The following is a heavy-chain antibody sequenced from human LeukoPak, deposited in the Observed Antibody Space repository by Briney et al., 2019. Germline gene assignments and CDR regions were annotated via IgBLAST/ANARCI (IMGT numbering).Heavy chain of an antibody. D-gene: IGHD2/OR15-2a*01. J-gene: IGHJ4*02. V-gene: IGHV3-23*01. CDR2: ISGGGGST. Sequence: GGSLRLSCAASGFTFSSYVMSWVRQAPGKGLEWVSAISGGGGSTYYADSVKGRFTISKDNAKNTVYLQMNSLRAEDTAVYYCVSFYETYWGRGTLVTVSS. CDR1: GFTFSSYV. CDR3: VSFYETY.